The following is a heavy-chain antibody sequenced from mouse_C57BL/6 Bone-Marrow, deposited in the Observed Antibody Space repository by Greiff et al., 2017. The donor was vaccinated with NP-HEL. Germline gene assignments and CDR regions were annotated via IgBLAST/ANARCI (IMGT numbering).Heavy chain of an antibody. CDR3: ARMPYDYDGWFAY. D-gene: IGHD2-4*01. Sequence: QVTLKESGPGILQPSQTLSLTCSFSGFSLSTFGMGVGWIRQPSGKGLDWLAHIWWGDDKYYNPALRSRPTISKDTSKNQVFLKIANVDTADTATYYCARMPYDYDGWFAYWGQGTLVTVSA. CDR1: GFSLSTFGMG. V-gene: IGHV8-8*01. CDR2: IWWGDDK. J-gene: IGHJ3*01.